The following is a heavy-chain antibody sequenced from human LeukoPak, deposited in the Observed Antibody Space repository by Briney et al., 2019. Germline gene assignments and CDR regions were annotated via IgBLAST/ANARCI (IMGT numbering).Heavy chain of an antibody. CDR3: ARDRRVAAAGTKDVDYYYYYGMDV. V-gene: IGHV3-11*04. CDR1: GFIISNNY. CDR2: ISSSSSTI. J-gene: IGHJ6*01. D-gene: IGHD6-13*01. Sequence: GGSLRLSCVASGFIISNNYMSWVRQAPGKGLEWVSYISSSSSTIYYADSVKGRFTISRDNAKNSLYLQMNSLRAEDTAVYYCARDRRVAAAGTKDVDYYYYYGMDVWGQGTTVTVSS.